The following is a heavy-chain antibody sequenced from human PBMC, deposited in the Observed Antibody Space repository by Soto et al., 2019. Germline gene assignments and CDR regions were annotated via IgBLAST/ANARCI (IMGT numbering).Heavy chain of an antibody. D-gene: IGHD4-17*01. Sequence: QLQLQESGSGLVKPSQTLSLTCAVSAGSISSGGYSWSWIRQPPGKGLEWIGYIYHSGSTYYNPSLKRRVTTTQGRPKKKFSLKLSSATAAETAVYYCATGMTTVTTLDYWGQGTLVTVSS. CDR2: IYHSGST. J-gene: IGHJ4*02. V-gene: IGHV4-30-2*01. CDR1: AGSISSGGYS. CDR3: ATGMTTVTTLDY.